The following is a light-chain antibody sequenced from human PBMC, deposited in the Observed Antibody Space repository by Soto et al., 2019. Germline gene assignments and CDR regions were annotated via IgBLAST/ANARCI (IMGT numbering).Light chain of an antibody. CDR2: ATS. CDR1: QSVSGN. J-gene: IGKJ1*01. V-gene: IGKV3-15*01. CDR3: QQYNNWPPWT. Sequence: EIVMTQSPATLSVSPGERATLSCRASQSVSGNLAWYQQKPGQPPRLLIYATSSRPTGIPARFSSSGSGTEFTLTISSLQSEDFAVYYCQQYNNWPPWTFGQGTKVEIK.